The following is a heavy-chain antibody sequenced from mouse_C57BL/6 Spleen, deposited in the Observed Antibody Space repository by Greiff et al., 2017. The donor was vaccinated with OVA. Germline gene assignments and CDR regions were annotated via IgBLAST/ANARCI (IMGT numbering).Heavy chain of an antibody. J-gene: IGHJ2*01. V-gene: IGHV1-55*01. D-gene: IGHD1-1*01. Sequence: QVQLQQPGAELVKPGASVKMSCKASGYTFTSYWITWVKQRPGQGLEWIGDIYPGSGCTNYNEKFKSKATLTVDTSSSTAYMQLSSLTSEDSAVYYCARSKDYYALDYWGQGTTLTVSS. CDR1: GYTFTSYW. CDR2: IYPGSGCT. CDR3: ARSKDYYALDY.